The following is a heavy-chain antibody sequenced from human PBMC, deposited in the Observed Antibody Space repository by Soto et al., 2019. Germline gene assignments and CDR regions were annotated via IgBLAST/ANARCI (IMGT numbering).Heavy chain of an antibody. CDR1: GFICSSYD. J-gene: IGHJ3*02. CDR2: ILVGGNT. CDR3: AKATATGGGAFEI. Sequence: GGSLRLSCAVSGFICSSYDMSWVRQAPGKGLEWVSTILVGGNTHYEDSVKGRFTISRDTSKNTVYLQMNSLTAGDTAVYYCAKATATGGGAFEICGQGTMVTVSS. V-gene: IGHV3-23*01. D-gene: IGHD2-8*02.